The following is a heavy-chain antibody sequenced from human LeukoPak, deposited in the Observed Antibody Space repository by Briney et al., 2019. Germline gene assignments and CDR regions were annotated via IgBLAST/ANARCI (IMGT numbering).Heavy chain of an antibody. J-gene: IGHJ5*02. D-gene: IGHD5/OR15-5a*01. CDR3: ARGLGWFDP. V-gene: IGHV3-7*04. CDR1: GFTFSDYR. CDR2: IKQDGNEK. Sequence: PGGSLRLSCAASGFTFSDYRMSWVRQAPRKGLEWVARIKQDGNEKYYVDSVKGRFTISRDNAKNSLYLQMNSLRAEDTAVYYCARGLGWFDPWGQGTLVTVSS.